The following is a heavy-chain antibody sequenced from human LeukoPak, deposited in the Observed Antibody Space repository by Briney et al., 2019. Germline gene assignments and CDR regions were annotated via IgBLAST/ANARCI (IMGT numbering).Heavy chain of an antibody. Sequence: GGSLRLSCAASGFTVSSNYMSWVRQAPGKGLEWVSVLYSGGNTYYADSVKGRFTISRDNSKNTLYLQMNSLRAEDTAVYYCASGYCSGGHCYSVYFQHWGQGTLVTVSP. V-gene: IGHV3-53*01. J-gene: IGHJ1*01. D-gene: IGHD2-15*01. CDR1: GFTVSSNY. CDR3: ASGYCSGGHCYSVYFQH. CDR2: LYSGGNT.